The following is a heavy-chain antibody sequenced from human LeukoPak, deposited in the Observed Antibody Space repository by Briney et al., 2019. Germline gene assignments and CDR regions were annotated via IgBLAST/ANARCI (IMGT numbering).Heavy chain of an antibody. CDR2: ISRSSSTR. J-gene: IGHJ5*02. V-gene: IGHV3-48*04. CDR1: GFTFSSFN. CDR3: ARVGLDNTGWHISWFDP. Sequence: EGSLRLSCAASGFTFSSFNMNWVRQAPGKGLEWVSFISRSSSTRNYADSVKGRFTISRDNAQNSLFLQMNSLRAEDTAIYYCARVGLDNTGWHISWFDPWGQGTLVTVSS. D-gene: IGHD6-19*01.